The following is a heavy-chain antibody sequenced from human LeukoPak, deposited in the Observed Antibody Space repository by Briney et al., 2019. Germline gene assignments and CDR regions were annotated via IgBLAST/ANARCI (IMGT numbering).Heavy chain of an antibody. V-gene: IGHV3-53*01. J-gene: IGHJ4*02. CDR1: GFTVSSNY. Sequence: GGSLRLSCAASGFTVSSNYMSWVRQAPGKGLEWVSVIYSGGSTYYADSVKGRFTISRDNSKITLYLQMNSLRAADTAVYYCARAQKDDFWSGYYKYYFDYWGQGTLVTFSS. D-gene: IGHD3-3*01. CDR3: ARAQKDDFWSGYYKYYFDY. CDR2: IYSGGST.